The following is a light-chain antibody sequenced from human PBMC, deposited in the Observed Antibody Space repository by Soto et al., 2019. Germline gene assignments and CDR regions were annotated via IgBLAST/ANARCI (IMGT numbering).Light chain of an antibody. CDR1: QSVSNN. J-gene: IGKJ5*01. CDR2: GAS. CDR3: QQYNDRPPIT. V-gene: IGKV3-15*01. Sequence: EIVLTQSPGTLSLSPGERATLSCSASQSVSNNYLAWYQQKPGQAPRLLIYGASTRATGIPARFSGSGSGSEFTLTISGLQSEDFAVYYCQQYNDRPPITFGQGTRLEIK.